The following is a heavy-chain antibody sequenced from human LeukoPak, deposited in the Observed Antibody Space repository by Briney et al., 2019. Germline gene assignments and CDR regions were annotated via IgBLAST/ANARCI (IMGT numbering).Heavy chain of an antibody. J-gene: IGHJ4*02. CDR3: ARGFDSSGRDY. V-gene: IGHV3-74*01. Sequence: PGGSLRLSCAASGFTVSSNYMSWVRQAPGKGLVWVSRINSDGSSTSYADSVKGRFTISRDNAKNTLYLQMNSLRVEDTAVYYCARGFDSSGRDYWGQGALVTVSS. CDR2: INSDGSST. CDR1: GFTVSSNY. D-gene: IGHD3-22*01.